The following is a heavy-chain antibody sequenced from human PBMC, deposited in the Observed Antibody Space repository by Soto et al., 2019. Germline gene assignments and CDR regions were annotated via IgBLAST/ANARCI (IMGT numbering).Heavy chain of an antibody. CDR3: AKSPGGLDGYNSDYYGMDV. CDR1: GLTFSTYA. V-gene: IGHV3-23*01. Sequence: EVHLLESGGDLVQPGGSLRLFCTASGLTFSTYAMSWVRQAPGKGLEWVSAIGGSGTGGRTYYADSVKGRFTISRDNSKHTVYLQMNRLRAADTAVYYCAKSPGGLDGYNSDYYGMDVWGQGTAVTVSS. J-gene: IGHJ6*02. D-gene: IGHD5-12*01. CDR2: IGGSGTGGRT.